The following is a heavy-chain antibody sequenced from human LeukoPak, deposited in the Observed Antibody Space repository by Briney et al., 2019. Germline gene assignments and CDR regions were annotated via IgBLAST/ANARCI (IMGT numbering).Heavy chain of an antibody. D-gene: IGHD4-17*01. CDR2: IYYSGST. CDR3: ATSTTVTTAWFDP. CDR1: GGSISSGPYY. J-gene: IGHJ5*02. Sequence: SETLSLTCTVSGGSISSGPYYWSWIRQHPGRGLEWIGYIYYSGSTYYNPSLKSRVTISVDTSKNQFSLKPSSVTAADTAVYYCATSTTVTTAWFDPWGQGTLVTVSS. V-gene: IGHV4-31*03.